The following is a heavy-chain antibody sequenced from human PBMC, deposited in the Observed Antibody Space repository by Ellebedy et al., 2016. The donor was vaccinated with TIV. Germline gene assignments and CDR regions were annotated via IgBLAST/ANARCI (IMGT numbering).Heavy chain of an antibody. V-gene: IGHV3-30*04. D-gene: IGHD3-3*01. CDR1: GFIFTDYA. CDR2: ISYDGRNH. Sequence: PGGSLRLSCAASGFIFTDYAIHWIRQAPGKGLEWVAVISYDGRNHFYTDSVQGRFTISRDNSKKTIYLQMNSLRSEDTAMYYCARDSETFVSDAFWSQNKFDPWGQGTQVTVSS. J-gene: IGHJ5*02. CDR3: ARDSETFVSDAFWSQNKFDP.